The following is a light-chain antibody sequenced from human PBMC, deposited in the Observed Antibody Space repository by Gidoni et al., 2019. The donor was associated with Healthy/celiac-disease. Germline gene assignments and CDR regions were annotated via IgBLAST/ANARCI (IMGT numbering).Light chain of an antibody. CDR1: QSVSSY. Sequence: EIVLTQSPATLSLSPGERATLSCRASQSVSSYLAWYQQKPGQAPRLLIYDASNRATGIPARFSGSGSGTDFTLTISSLEPEDFAVYYWQQRSNWRTLGQGTKVEIK. V-gene: IGKV3-11*01. J-gene: IGKJ1*01. CDR3: QQRSNWRT. CDR2: DAS.